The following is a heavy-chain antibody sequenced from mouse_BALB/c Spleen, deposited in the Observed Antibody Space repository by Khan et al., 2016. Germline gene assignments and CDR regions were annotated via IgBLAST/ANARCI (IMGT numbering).Heavy chain of an antibody. CDR2: IDPANGNT. D-gene: IGHD2-3*01. CDR3: AQIYDGYYGFAY. Sequence: VQLQQSGAELVKPGASVKLSCTASGFNIKDTYMHWVKQRPEQGLEWIGRIDPANGNTKYDPKFQGKATITADTSSNTAYLQLSRLTSEDTAVYYCAQIYDGYYGFAYWGQGTLVTVSA. J-gene: IGHJ3*01. CDR1: GFNIKDTY. V-gene: IGHV14-3*02.